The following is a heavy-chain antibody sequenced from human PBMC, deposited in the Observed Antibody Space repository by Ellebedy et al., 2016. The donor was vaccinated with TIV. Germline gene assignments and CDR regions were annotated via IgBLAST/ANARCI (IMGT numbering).Heavy chain of an antibody. V-gene: IGHV3-7*02. CDR1: GFTFSSFW. Sequence: GESLKISCAASGFTFSSFWMTWVRQAPGKGLGWVANIKYDGSETYYADSVKGRFTISRDNAKNSLYLQMDSLRAEDTAVYYCARGWSTPDSWGQGTLVIVSS. CDR3: ARGWSTPDS. D-gene: IGHD2-15*01. CDR2: IKYDGSET. J-gene: IGHJ4*02.